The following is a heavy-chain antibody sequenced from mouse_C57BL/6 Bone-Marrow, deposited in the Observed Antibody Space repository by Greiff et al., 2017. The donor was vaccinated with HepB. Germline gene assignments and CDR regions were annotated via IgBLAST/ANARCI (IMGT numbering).Heavy chain of an antibody. D-gene: IGHD1-1*01. Sequence: QVQLQQPGAELVKPGASVKLSCKASGYTFTSYWMHWVKQRPGQGLEWIGMIHPNSGSTNYNEKFKSKATLTVDKSSSSAYMQLSSLTSEDSAVYYCARHYGSSYCYAMDYWGQGTSVTVSS. V-gene: IGHV1-64*01. J-gene: IGHJ4*01. CDR3: ARHYGSSYCYAMDY. CDR1: GYTFTSYW. CDR2: IHPNSGST.